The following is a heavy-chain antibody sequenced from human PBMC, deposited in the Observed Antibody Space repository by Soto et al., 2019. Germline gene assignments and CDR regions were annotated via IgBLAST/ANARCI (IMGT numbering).Heavy chain of an antibody. J-gene: IGHJ5*02. V-gene: IGHV4-30-4*01. CDR2: IYYSGST. D-gene: IGHD3-10*01. Sequence: QVQLQESGPGLVKPSQTLSLTCTVSGGSISSGDYYWSWIRQPPGKGLEWIGYIYYSGSTYYNPSLQSRVTMSVDTSKNQFSLKLSSVTAADTAVYYCARDPALWFGELLSSWGQGTLVTVSS. CDR1: GGSISSGDYY. CDR3: ARDPALWFGELLSS.